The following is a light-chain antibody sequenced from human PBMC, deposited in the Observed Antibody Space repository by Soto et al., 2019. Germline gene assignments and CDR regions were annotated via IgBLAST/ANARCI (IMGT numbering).Light chain of an antibody. CDR1: QSVLYSSNNKNY. V-gene: IGKV4-1*01. J-gene: IGKJ1*01. CDR3: QQYYSPWT. CDR2: WAS. Sequence: DIVMTQSPDSLAVSLGERATINCKSSQSVLYSSNNKNYLAWYQQKPGQPPKLLIYWASTRESGVPDRFSGSGSGTGFTLTISSLQAEDVAVYYCQQYYSPWTFGQGTKVEIK.